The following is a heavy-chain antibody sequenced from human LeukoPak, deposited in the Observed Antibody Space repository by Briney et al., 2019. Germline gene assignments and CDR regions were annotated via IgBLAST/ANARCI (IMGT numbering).Heavy chain of an antibody. CDR3: ATVVGSFDPFDP. D-gene: IGHD3-9*01. V-gene: IGHV1-2*02. J-gene: IGHJ5*02. CDR2: INPNSGGT. CDR1: GYTATDYY. Sequence: ASVKVSCKASGYTATDYYMHWVRQAPGQGLEWMGWINPNSGGTNYAQKFQGRVTMTRDTSITTAYMELSRLRSVDTAVYYCATVVGSFDPFDPWGQGTLVTVSS.